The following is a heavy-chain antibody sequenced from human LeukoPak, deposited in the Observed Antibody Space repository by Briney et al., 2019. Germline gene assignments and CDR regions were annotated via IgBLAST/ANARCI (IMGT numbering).Heavy chain of an antibody. V-gene: IGHV4-34*01. Sequence: SETLSLTCAVYGGSFSGYYWSWIRQPPGKGLEWIGEINHSGSTNYNPSLKSRVTISVDTSKNQFSLKLSSVTAADTAVYYCARHKEYYYYYMDVWGKGTTVTVSS. CDR1: GGSFSGYY. CDR2: INHSGST. CDR3: ARHKEYYYYYMDV. J-gene: IGHJ6*03.